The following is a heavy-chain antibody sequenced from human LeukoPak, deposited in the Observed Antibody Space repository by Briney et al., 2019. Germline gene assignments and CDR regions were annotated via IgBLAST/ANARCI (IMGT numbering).Heavy chain of an antibody. Sequence: ASVKVSCKASGYTFTSYDINWVRQATGQGLEWMGWMNPNSGNTGYAQKFQGRVTMTRNTSISTAYMELSGLRSEDTAVYYCARGLSVRNYDSSGYSYDYWGQGTLVAVSS. V-gene: IGHV1-8*01. CDR1: GYTFTSYD. D-gene: IGHD3-22*01. CDR2: MNPNSGNT. CDR3: ARGLSVRNYDSSGYSYDY. J-gene: IGHJ4*02.